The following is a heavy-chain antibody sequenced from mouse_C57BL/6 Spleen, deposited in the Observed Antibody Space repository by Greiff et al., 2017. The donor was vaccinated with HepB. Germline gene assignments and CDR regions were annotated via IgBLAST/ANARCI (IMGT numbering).Heavy chain of an antibody. V-gene: IGHV5-17*01. Sequence: EVKLMESGGGLVKPGGSLKLSCAASGFTFSDYGMHWVRQAPEKGLEWVAYISSGSSTIYYADTVKGRFTISRDNAKNTLFLQMTSLRSEDTAMYYCAIHYYGSSYRFAYWGQGTLVTVSA. CDR3: AIHYYGSSYRFAY. CDR2: ISSGSSTI. D-gene: IGHD1-1*01. J-gene: IGHJ3*01. CDR1: GFTFSDYG.